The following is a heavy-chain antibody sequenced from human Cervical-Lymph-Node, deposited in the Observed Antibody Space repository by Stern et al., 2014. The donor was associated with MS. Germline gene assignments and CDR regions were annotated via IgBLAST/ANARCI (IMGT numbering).Heavy chain of an antibody. D-gene: IGHD1-26*01. Sequence: QVQLVESGGDLVKPGGSLRLSCAASGFNFSAYYMNWIRQAPGKGLEWLSYISSNGSTIYYADSVKSRFIISRDNAKQSLYLQMNSLRAEDTAVYYCARGLPSFWGQGTLVTVSP. CDR1: GFNFSAYY. CDR2: ISSNGSTI. V-gene: IGHV3-11*01. J-gene: IGHJ4*02. CDR3: ARGLPSF.